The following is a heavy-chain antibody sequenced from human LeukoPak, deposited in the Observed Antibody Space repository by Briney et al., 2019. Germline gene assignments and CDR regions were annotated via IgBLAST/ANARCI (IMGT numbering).Heavy chain of an antibody. J-gene: IGHJ4*02. D-gene: IGHD6-6*01. V-gene: IGHV3-48*03. Sequence: GGSLRLSCAASGFTFSSYEMSWVRQAPEEGLEWVSYISSSGATIYYADSVKGRFTISRDNAKNSLYLQMNSLRAEDTAVYYCARDLTIAAHHYWGQGTLVTVSS. CDR3: ARDLTIAAHHY. CDR2: ISSSGATI. CDR1: GFTFSSYE.